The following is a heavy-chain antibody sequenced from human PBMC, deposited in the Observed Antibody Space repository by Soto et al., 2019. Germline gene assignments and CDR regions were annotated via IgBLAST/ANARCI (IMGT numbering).Heavy chain of an antibody. V-gene: IGHV2-5*01. CDR1: GFSLSTSGLG. CDR2: IYWNDDK. D-gene: IGHD6-19*01. J-gene: IGHJ4*02. Sequence: QITLKESGPTLVRPTQTLTLTCTFSGFSLSTSGLGVGWIRQHPGKALEWLALIYWNDDKRYSPSLQARLTITKDTSKNQVVLTMTNMDPMDTATYYCAHRPSGWYLFDYWGQGTLVTVSS. CDR3: AHRPSGWYLFDY.